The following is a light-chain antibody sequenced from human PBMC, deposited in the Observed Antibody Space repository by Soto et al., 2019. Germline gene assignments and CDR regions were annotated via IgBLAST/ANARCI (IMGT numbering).Light chain of an antibody. Sequence: SSELTQPPSVSVAPGQTAKIICGGNNIGSKSVQWYQQKPGQAPVLVVYDDSDRPSGIPERFSGSKSWNTATLTISRVEAGDEADYYCQVWDTSSDNYVFGTGTKVTVL. J-gene: IGLJ1*01. CDR3: QVWDTSSDNYV. V-gene: IGLV3-21*02. CDR2: DDS. CDR1: NIGSKS.